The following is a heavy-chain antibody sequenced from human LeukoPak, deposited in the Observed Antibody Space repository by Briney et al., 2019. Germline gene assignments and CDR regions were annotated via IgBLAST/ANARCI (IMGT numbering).Heavy chain of an antibody. J-gene: IGHJ4*02. CDR3: ASLSSGWLGEYFDY. V-gene: IGHV3-21*01. CDR2: ISSSSYI. D-gene: IGHD6-19*01. CDR1: GFTFSSYS. Sequence: GGSLRLSCAASGFTFSSYSMNWVRQAPGKGLEWVSSISSSSYIYYADPVKGRFTISRDNAKNSLYLQMNSLRAEDTAVYYCASLSSGWLGEYFDYWGQGTLVTVSS.